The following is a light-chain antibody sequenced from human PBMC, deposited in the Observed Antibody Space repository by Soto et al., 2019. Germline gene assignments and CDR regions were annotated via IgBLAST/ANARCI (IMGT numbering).Light chain of an antibody. CDR3: QQYNDWGT. Sequence: EIVMTQSPATLSVSPGERVTLSCRASRSVRTDLVWYQQKPGQAPRLLIYSASTRATGIPARFSGSGSGTEFTLTISSLQSEDSAFYYWQQYNDWGTFGQGTKVEIK. V-gene: IGKV3-15*01. CDR2: SAS. CDR1: RSVRTD. J-gene: IGKJ1*01.